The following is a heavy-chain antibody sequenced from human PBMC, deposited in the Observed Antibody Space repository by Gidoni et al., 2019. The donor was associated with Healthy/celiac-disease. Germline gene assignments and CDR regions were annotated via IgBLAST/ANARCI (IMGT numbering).Heavy chain of an antibody. V-gene: IGHV4-59*01. CDR2: IYYSGST. D-gene: IGHD3-3*01. CDR3: ARGGTTYYDFWSGRIENWFDP. CDR1: GGSISSYY. Sequence: QVQLQESGPGLVKPSETLSLTCTVSGGSISSYYWSWIRQPPGKGLEWIGYIYYSGSTNYNPSLKSRVTISVDTSKNQFSLKLSSVTAADTAVYYCARGGTTYYDFWSGRIENWFDPWGQGTLVTVSS. J-gene: IGHJ5*02.